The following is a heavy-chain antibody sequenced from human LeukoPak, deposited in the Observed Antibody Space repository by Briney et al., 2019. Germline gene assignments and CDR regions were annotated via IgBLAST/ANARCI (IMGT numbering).Heavy chain of an antibody. CDR1: GGSIISSSYN. V-gene: IGHV4-39*01. Sequence: SETLSLTCTVSGGSIISSSYNWGWIRQPPGKGLGRIGTIYYSGTTYYNPSLQSRVTISVDTSKNEFSLKVNSVTAADTAVYYCARLPTGFPNWFDPWGQGTRVTVSS. CDR3: ARLPTGFPNWFDP. J-gene: IGHJ5*02. CDR2: IYYSGTT. D-gene: IGHD2-8*02.